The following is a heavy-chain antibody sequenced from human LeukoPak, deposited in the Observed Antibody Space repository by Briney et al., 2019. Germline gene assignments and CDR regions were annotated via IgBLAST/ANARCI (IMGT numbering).Heavy chain of an antibody. J-gene: IGHJ5*02. D-gene: IGHD5-18*01. CDR1: GFTFSSYA. V-gene: IGHV3-30-3*01. Sequence: GGSLRLSCAASGFTFSSYAMHWVRQAPGKGLEWVAVISYDGSNKYYADSVKGRFTISRDNSKNTLYLQMNSLRAEDTAVYYCARAGEPWSAEETWGQGTLVTVSS. CDR3: ARAGEPWSAEET. CDR2: ISYDGSNK.